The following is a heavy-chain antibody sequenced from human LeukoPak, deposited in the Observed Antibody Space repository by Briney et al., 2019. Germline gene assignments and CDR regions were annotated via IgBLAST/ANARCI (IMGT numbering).Heavy chain of an antibody. CDR3: AREAGVATSPHPGGLFDY. D-gene: IGHD5-12*01. Sequence: SETLSLTCTVSGGSISSYYWSWIRQPAGKGLEWIGRIYTSGSTNYNPSLKSRVTMSVDTSKNQFSLKLSSVTAADTAVYYCAREAGVATSPHPGGLFDYWGQGTLVTVSS. J-gene: IGHJ4*02. CDR1: GGSISSYY. CDR2: IYTSGST. V-gene: IGHV4-4*07.